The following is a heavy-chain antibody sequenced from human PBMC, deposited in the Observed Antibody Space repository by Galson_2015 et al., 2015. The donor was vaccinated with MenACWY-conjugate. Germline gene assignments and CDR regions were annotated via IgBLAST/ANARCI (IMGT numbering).Heavy chain of an antibody. V-gene: IGHV4-61*08. CDR2: IYVSGTT. J-gene: IGHJ4*02. Sequence: QVQLQESGPGLVKPSETLSLTCTVSGGSASSSGYYWTWIRQPPGEGLEWIGLIYVSGTTKYNPSLKGRVTISLDTSKNQVSLKLSSVTAADTAVYYCAREFSYWGQGTLVTVSS. CDR3: AREFSY. D-gene: IGHD2/OR15-2a*01. CDR1: GGSASSSGYY.